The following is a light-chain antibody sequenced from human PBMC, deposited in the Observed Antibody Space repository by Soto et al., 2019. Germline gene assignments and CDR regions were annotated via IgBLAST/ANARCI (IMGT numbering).Light chain of an antibody. CDR1: TLPKQY. V-gene: IGLV3-25*03. Sequence: SYELTQPPSVSVSPGQTARITCSGDTLPKQYVYWYQQKPGQAPVMVIYKDSERPSGIPERFSGSTSGTTVTLTISGVQAEDEADYYCQSAHSSGTYVVFGGGTKVTVL. CDR2: KDS. CDR3: QSAHSSGTYVV. J-gene: IGLJ2*01.